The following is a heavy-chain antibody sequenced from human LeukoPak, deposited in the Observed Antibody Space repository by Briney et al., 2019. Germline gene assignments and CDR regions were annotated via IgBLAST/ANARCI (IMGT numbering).Heavy chain of an antibody. J-gene: IGHJ6*03. D-gene: IGHD3-10*01. V-gene: IGHV4-34*01. CDR2: IYHSGST. Sequence: SETLSLTCAVYGGSFSGYYWSWIRQPPGKGLEWIGSIYHSGSTYYNPSLKSRVTISVDTSKNQFSLKLSSVTAADTAVYYCARSHGFSHYYYYMDVWGKGTTVTISS. CDR1: GGSFSGYY. CDR3: ARSHGFSHYYYYMDV.